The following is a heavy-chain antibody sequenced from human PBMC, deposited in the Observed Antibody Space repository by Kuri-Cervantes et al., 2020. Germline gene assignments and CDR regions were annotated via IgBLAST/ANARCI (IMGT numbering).Heavy chain of an antibody. D-gene: IGHD7-27*01. CDR2: INPNSGGT. CDR1: GYTFTGYY. CDR3: ARGSTRNWGFVSFDY. J-gene: IGHJ4*02. V-gene: IGHV1-2*02. Sequence: ASVKVSCKASGYTFTGYYVHWVRQAPGQGLEWMGWINPNSGGTKYAQKFQGRVTMTRDTSISTAYMELSSLRSEDTAVCYCARGSTRNWGFVSFDYWGQGTLVTVSS.